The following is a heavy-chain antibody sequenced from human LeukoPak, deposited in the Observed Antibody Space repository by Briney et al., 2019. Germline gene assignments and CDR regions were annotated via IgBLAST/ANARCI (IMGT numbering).Heavy chain of an antibody. J-gene: IGHJ3*02. CDR2: IYYSGST. CDR1: GGSISSGGYY. CDR3: AGEGVPAANDAFDI. Sequence: PSETLSLTCTVSGGSISSGGYYWSWIRQHPGKGLEWIGYIYYSGSTYYNPSLKSRVTISVDTSKNQSSLKLSSVTAADTAVYYCAGEGVPAANDAFDIWGQGTMVTVSS. D-gene: IGHD2-2*01. V-gene: IGHV4-31*03.